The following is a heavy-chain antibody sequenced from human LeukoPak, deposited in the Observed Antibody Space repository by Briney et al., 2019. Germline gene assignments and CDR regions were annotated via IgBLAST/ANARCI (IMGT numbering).Heavy chain of an antibody. CDR3: AKKTTGPRGWFDP. CDR1: GFTFSDYY. V-gene: IGHV3-23*01. J-gene: IGHJ5*02. CDR2: ISNSGDFI. D-gene: IGHD3-9*01. Sequence: GSLRLSCAASGFTFSDYYMTWIRQAPGKGLDWVSIISNSGDFIYYADFVKGRFTISRDNSKNTLYLQMNSLRAEDTAVYYCAKKTTGPRGWFDPWGQGTLVTVSS.